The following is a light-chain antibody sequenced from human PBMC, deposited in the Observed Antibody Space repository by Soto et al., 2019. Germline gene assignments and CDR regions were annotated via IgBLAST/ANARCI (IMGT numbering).Light chain of an antibody. V-gene: IGKV3-20*01. CDR1: QSVRNSY. CDR3: QQYGNSPRT. Sequence: EVLLTQSPGTLSLSPGESATLSCRASQSVRNSYLAWYQQKPGQALRLLIYDASSRANGIPDRFSGSGSGTDFTLTISRLEPEDFAVYHCQQYGNSPRTFGQGTRLEIK. J-gene: IGKJ5*01. CDR2: DAS.